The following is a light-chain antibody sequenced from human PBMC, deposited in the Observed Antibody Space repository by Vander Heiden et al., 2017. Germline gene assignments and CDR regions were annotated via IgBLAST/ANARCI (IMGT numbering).Light chain of an antibody. CDR1: SSGVGSYNL. V-gene: IGLV2-23*02. J-gene: IGLJ1*01. Sequence: SALTPLASVSGSTGQSITISCTGTSSGVGSYNLVSWYHQHPGKAPKVMIYEVSKRPPGVSTRFSGSKPGNTASLTISGLQAEDEADYYCCSYAGSRTFVFGTGTKVTVL. CDR2: EVS. CDR3: CSYAGSRTFV.